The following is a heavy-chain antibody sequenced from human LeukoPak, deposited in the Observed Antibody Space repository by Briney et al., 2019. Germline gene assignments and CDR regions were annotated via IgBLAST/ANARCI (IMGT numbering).Heavy chain of an antibody. CDR2: IIPIFGTA. V-gene: IGHV1-69*05. Sequence: ASVKVSCKASGGTFSSYAISWVRQAPGQGLEWMGGIIPIFGTANYAQKFQGRVTITTDGSTSTAYMELSSLRSEDTAVYYCAIYYYDSSEVDYWGQGTLVTVSS. CDR1: GGTFSSYA. D-gene: IGHD3-22*01. CDR3: AIYYYDSSEVDY. J-gene: IGHJ4*02.